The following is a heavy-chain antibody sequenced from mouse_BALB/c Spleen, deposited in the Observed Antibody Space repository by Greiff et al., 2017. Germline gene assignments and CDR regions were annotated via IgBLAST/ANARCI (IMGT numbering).Heavy chain of an antibody. CDR2: IDPANGNT. J-gene: IGHJ4*01. Sequence: EVKLQESGAELVKPGASVKLSCTASGFNIKDTYMHWVKQRPEQGLEWIGRIDPANGNTKYDPKFQGKATITADTSSNTAYLQLSSLTSEDTAVYYCAREATGNSYAMDYWGQGTSVTVSS. V-gene: IGHV14-3*02. CDR3: AREATGNSYAMDY. CDR1: GFNIKDTY. D-gene: IGHD3-2*02.